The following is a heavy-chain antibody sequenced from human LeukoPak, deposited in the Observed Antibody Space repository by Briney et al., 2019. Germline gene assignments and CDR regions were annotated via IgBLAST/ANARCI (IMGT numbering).Heavy chain of an antibody. Sequence: SVKVSCKASGGTFSSYAISWVRQAPGQGLEWMGGIIPIFGTANYAQKFQGRVTITTDESTSTAYMELSSLRSEDTAVYYCARDVDYYDSSGYYSGAFDIWGQGTMVTVSS. V-gene: IGHV1-69*05. CDR2: IIPIFGTA. CDR1: GGTFSSYA. D-gene: IGHD3-22*01. J-gene: IGHJ3*02. CDR3: ARDVDYYDSSGYYSGAFDI.